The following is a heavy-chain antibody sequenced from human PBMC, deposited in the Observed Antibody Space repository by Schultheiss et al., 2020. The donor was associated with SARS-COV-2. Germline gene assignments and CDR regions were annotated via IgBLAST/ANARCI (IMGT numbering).Heavy chain of an antibody. CDR2: ISYDGSKK. Sequence: GGSLRLSCAASGFTFSSYGMQWVRQAPGKGLEWVAVISYDGSKKYYADSVKGRFTISRDNSKNTLYLQMNSLRAEDTAVYYCARGQLDFDYWGQGSLVTVSS. J-gene: IGHJ4*02. V-gene: IGHV3-30*03. CDR1: GFTFSSYG. CDR3: ARGQLDFDY. D-gene: IGHD1-1*01.